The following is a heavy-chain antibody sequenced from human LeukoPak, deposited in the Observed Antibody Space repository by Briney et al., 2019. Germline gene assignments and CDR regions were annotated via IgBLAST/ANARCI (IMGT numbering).Heavy chain of an antibody. CDR2: IIAYNGNT. Sequence: ASVKVSCKASGYTFTSYGISWVRQAPGQGLEWMGWIIAYNGNTNYAQKLQGRVTMTTDTSTSTVYMELSSLRSEDTAVYYCARAKWEPLPDSWGQGTLVTVSS. CDR3: ARAKWEPLPDS. D-gene: IGHD1-26*01. V-gene: IGHV1-18*01. J-gene: IGHJ5*01. CDR1: GYTFTSYG.